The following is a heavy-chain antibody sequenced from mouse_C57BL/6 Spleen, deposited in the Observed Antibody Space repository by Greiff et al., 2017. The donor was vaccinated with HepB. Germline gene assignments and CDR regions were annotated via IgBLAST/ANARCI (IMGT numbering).Heavy chain of an antibody. CDR2: IYPGDGDT. CDR1: GYAFSSYW. CDR3: ARERGRWLPFAY. Sequence: QVHVKQSGAELVKPGASVKISCKASGYAFSSYWMNWVKQRPGKGLEWIGQIYPGDGDTNYNGKFKGKATLTADKSSSTAYMQLSSLTSEDSAVYFCARERGRWLPFAYWGQGTLVTVSA. J-gene: IGHJ3*01. V-gene: IGHV1-80*01. D-gene: IGHD2-3*01.